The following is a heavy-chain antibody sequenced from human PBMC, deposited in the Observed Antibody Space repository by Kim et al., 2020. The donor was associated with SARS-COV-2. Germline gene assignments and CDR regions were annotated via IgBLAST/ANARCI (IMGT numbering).Heavy chain of an antibody. CDR1: GGSISSGGYY. D-gene: IGHD2-8*01. V-gene: IGHV4-31*03. CDR2: IYYSGST. J-gene: IGHJ5*02. Sequence: SETLSLTCTVSGGSISSGGYYWSWIRQHPGKGLEWIGYIYYSGSTYYNPSLKSRVTISVDTSKNQFSLKLSAVTAADTAVYYCAREGGYPISRWFDPWGQGTLVTVST. CDR3: AREGGYPISRWFDP.